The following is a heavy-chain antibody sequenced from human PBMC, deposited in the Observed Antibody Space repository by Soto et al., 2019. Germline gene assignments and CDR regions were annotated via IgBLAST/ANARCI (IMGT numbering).Heavy chain of an antibody. CDR1: GYTFTGYY. D-gene: IGHD3-22*01. CDR2: INPNSGGT. Sequence: WASVKVSCKASGYTFTGYYMHWVRQAPGQGLEWMGWINPNSGGTNYAQKFQGRVTMTRDTSISTAYMELSRLRSDDTAVYYCARSYYDSSGYTYNWFDPWGQGTLVTVSS. V-gene: IGHV1-2*02. J-gene: IGHJ5*02. CDR3: ARSYYDSSGYTYNWFDP.